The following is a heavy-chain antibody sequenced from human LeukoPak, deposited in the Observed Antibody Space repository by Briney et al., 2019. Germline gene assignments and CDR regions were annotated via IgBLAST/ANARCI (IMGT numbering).Heavy chain of an antibody. CDR1: GFTFSSYW. D-gene: IGHD1-7*01. V-gene: IGHV3-7*03. Sequence: GGSLRLSCAASGFTFSSYWMSWVRQAPGKGLEWVANIKQDGSEKYYVDSVKGRFTVSRDNSKNTLYPQMSSLRAEDTAVYYCAKDERNWNYNLASQTYDWGQGTLVTVSS. CDR3: AKDERNWNYNLASQTYD. J-gene: IGHJ4*02. CDR2: IKQDGSEK.